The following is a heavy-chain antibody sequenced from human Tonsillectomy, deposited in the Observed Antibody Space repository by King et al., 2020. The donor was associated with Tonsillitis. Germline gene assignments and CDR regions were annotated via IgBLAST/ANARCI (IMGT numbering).Heavy chain of an antibody. V-gene: IGHV4-4*02. CDR1: GGSISSNNW. J-gene: IGHJ6*03. Sequence: VQLQESGPGLVKPSGTLSLTCAVSGGSISSNNWWNWVRQPPGKGLEWIGEIYHSGSTNYNPSLKSRVTISLDKSKNQFSLRLTSVTAADTAAYYCASLGYHYYYMDVWVKGTTVTVSS. CDR2: IYHSGST. CDR3: ASLGYHYYYMDV.